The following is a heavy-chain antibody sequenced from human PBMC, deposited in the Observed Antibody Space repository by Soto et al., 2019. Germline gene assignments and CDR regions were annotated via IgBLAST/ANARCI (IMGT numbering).Heavy chain of an antibody. Sequence: GGSLRLSCVASGFTFSRYNMHWVRQAPGKGLEWVAYVTTSGDTMFYADSVEGRFAISRDVAKNSVHLQMNSLGDEDTAVYYCVREEASGSSGLTYHYYYNGMDVWGQGTTVTSP. CDR3: VREEASGSSGLTYHYYYNGMDV. CDR2: VTTSGDTM. D-gene: IGHD3-10*01. V-gene: IGHV3-48*02. CDR1: GFTFSRYN. J-gene: IGHJ6*02.